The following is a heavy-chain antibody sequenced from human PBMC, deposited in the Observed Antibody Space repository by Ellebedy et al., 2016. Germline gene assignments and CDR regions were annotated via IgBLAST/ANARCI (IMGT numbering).Heavy chain of an antibody. Sequence: SETLSLTCTVSGGSISSYYWSWIRQPPGKGLEWIGYIYYSGSTNYNPSLKSRVTISVDTSKNQFSLKLSSVTAADTAVYYCARDAPYYYGSGRGRDAFDIWGQGTMVTVSS. CDR1: GGSISSYY. CDR3: ARDAPYYYGSGRGRDAFDI. D-gene: IGHD3-10*01. CDR2: IYYSGST. J-gene: IGHJ3*02. V-gene: IGHV4-59*01.